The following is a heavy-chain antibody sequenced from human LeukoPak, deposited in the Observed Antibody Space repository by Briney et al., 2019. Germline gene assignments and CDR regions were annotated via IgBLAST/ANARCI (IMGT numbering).Heavy chain of an antibody. V-gene: IGHV4-39*07. D-gene: IGHD6-6*01. CDR3: ARESQYSSSFHWFDP. CDR1: GGSISSSSYY. CDR2: IYYSGST. J-gene: IGHJ5*02. Sequence: SETLSLTCTVSGGSISSSSYYWGWVRQPPGKGLEWIGSIYYSGSTYYNPSLKSRVTISADTSKNQFSLKLSSVTAADTAVYYCARESQYSSSFHWFDPWGQGTLVTVSS.